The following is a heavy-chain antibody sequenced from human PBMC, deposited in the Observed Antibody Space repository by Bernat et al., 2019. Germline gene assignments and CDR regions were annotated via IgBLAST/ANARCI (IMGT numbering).Heavy chain of an antibody. CDR3: ARERSSWGASFDY. D-gene: IGHD6-13*01. J-gene: IGHJ4*02. CDR2: IWYDGSNK. CDR1: GFTFSSYG. V-gene: IGHV3-33*01. Sequence: QVQLVESGGGVVQPGRSLRLSCAASGFTFSSYGMHWVRQAPGKGLEWVAVIWYDGSNKYYADSVKGRFTISRDNSKNTLYLQMNSLRAEDTAVYYWARERSSWGASFDYWGQGTLVTVSS.